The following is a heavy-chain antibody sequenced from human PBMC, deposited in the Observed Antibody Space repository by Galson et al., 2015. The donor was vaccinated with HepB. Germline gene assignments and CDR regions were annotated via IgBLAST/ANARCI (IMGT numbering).Heavy chain of an antibody. D-gene: IGHD1-1*01. V-gene: IGHV3-73*01. J-gene: IGHJ4*02. CDR3: ARRGNWNDLDY. Sequence: SLRLSCAASGFTFTDSAMHWVRQASERGLEWLGRIRNRPNSYATAYAASVKGRFAIARDDSRNTAYLEMNSLKTEDTAVYYCARRGNWNDLDYWGQGTLVTVSS. CDR1: GFTFTDSA. CDR2: IRNRPNSYAT.